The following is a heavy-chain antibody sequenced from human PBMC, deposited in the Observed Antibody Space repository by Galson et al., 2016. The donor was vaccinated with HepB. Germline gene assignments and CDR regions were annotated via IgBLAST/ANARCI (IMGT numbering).Heavy chain of an antibody. CDR1: GGSISSSNW. CDR3: ARASHSGYDWYFEL. D-gene: IGHD5-12*01. CDR2: IYHIGST. V-gene: IGHV4-4*02. Sequence: SETLSLTCAVSGGSISSSNWWSWVRQPPGKGLEWIGEIYHIGSTKYNPSLKSRVTISVDKSKNQFSLKLSSVTAADTAVYYCARASHSGYDWYFELWGRGTLVTVSS. J-gene: IGHJ2*01.